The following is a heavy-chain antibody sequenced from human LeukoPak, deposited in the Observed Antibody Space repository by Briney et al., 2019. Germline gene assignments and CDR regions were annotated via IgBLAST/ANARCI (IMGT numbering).Heavy chain of an antibody. J-gene: IGHJ4*02. CDR3: ARELRPSIAVAGMGGYFDY. V-gene: IGHV3-53*01. Sequence: GGSLRLSCAASGFTISSNYMSWVRQAPGKGLEWVSVIYSGGSTYYADSVKGRFTISRDNSKNTLYLQMNSLRAEDTAVYYCARELRPSIAVAGMGGYFDYWGQGTLVTVSS. CDR1: GFTISSNY. D-gene: IGHD6-19*01. CDR2: IYSGGST.